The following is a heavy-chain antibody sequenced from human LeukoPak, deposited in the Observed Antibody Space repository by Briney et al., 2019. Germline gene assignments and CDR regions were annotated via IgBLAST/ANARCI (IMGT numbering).Heavy chain of an antibody. CDR3: ARDTSGSYYNPHFDY. D-gene: IGHD3-10*01. V-gene: IGHV1-18*01. J-gene: IGHJ4*02. Sequence: ASVKVSCKASGYTFTSYGISWVRQAPGQGLEWMGWISAYNGNTNYAQKLQGRVTMTTDTSTSTAYMELRSLRSDDTAVYYCARDTSGSYYNPHFDYWGQGTLVTVSS. CDR1: GYTFTSYG. CDR2: ISAYNGNT.